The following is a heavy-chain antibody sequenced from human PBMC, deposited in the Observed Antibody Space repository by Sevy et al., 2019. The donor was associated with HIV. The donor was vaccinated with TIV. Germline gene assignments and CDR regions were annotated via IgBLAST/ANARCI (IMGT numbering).Heavy chain of an antibody. Sequence: GGSLKLSCAVSGFNFRTYSMNWVRQAPGKGLEWVAVMSHDGNYKNHADSVKVRFTISRDNFKNTLYLQMNSLRVEDTAVYFCARLFSCGGDCYYLDYWGQGVPVTVSS. CDR2: MSHDGNYK. D-gene: IGHD2-21*02. J-gene: IGHJ4*02. CDR3: ARLFSCGGDCYYLDY. CDR1: GFNFRTYS. V-gene: IGHV3-30*03.